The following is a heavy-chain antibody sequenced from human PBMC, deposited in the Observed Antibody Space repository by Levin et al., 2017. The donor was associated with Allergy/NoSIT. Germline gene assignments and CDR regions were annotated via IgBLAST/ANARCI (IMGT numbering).Heavy chain of an antibody. D-gene: IGHD2-21*01. CDR2: ISWDGSIK. CDR3: ARDLSERYSIDY. CDR1: GFTFNTYA. J-gene: IGHJ4*02. Sequence: GGSLRLSCAASGFTFNTYAIHWVRQAPGKGLQWVTFISWDGSIKYYADSVKGRLTISRDNSKNTLYLQMNSLRPEDTAVYYCARDLSERYSIDYWGRGALVTVSS. V-gene: IGHV3-30-3*01.